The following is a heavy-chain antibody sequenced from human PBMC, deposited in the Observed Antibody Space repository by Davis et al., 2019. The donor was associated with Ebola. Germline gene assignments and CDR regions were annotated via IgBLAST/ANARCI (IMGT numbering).Heavy chain of an antibody. V-gene: IGHV4-59*01. CDR3: ARNSITKFNWLDP. Sequence: SETLSLTCTVSGGSIRSYYWSCNRQPPGKGLEWIGYIYYTGSTDYNPSLKSRVTISVDTSRNQFSLKMRSVTAADTAVYYCARNSITKFNWLDPWGQGALVTVSS. D-gene: IGHD1-14*01. CDR1: GGSIRSYY. J-gene: IGHJ5*02. CDR2: IYYTGST.